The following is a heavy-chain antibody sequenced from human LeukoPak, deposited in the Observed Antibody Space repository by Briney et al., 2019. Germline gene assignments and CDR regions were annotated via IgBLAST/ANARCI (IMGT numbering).Heavy chain of an antibody. D-gene: IGHD4-17*01. V-gene: IGHV3-21*01. CDR1: GFTFSSYS. Sequence: GGSLRLSCAASGFTFSSYSMNWVRQAPGKGLEWVSSISSSSSYIYYADSVKGRFTISRDNAKNSLYLQMNSLRAEDTAVYYCARGFGYGRETCYFDYWGEGTLVTVSS. J-gene: IGHJ4*02. CDR3: ARGFGYGRETCYFDY. CDR2: ISSSSSYI.